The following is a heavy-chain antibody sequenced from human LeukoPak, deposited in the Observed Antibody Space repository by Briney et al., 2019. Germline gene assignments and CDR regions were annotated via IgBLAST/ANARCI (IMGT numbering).Heavy chain of an antibody. D-gene: IGHD2-2*01. CDR1: GFTFSTYG. Sequence: GGSLRLSCAASGFTFSTYGMHWVRQAPGKGLEWVAFIRYDASNKYYADSVKGRFTISRDNSKNTLYLQMNSLRAEDTAVYYCAKDRSGVVVPAAWDYWGQGTLVTVSS. CDR2: IRYDASNK. J-gene: IGHJ4*02. V-gene: IGHV3-30*02. CDR3: AKDRSGVVVPAAWDY.